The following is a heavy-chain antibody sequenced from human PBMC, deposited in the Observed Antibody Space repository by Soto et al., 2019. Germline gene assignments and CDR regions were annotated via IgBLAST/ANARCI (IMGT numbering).Heavy chain of an antibody. CDR3: VRDKQWPPPGPSNNFDY. Sequence: GGSLRLSCAASGFTFSSYGMHWVRQAPGKGLEWVAVIWYDGSNKYYADSVKGRFTISRDNSKNTLYLQMNSLRAEDTAVYYCVRDKQWPPPGPSNNFDYWGQGTLVTVSS. D-gene: IGHD6-19*01. CDR1: GFTFSSYG. CDR2: IWYDGSNK. J-gene: IGHJ4*02. V-gene: IGHV3-33*01.